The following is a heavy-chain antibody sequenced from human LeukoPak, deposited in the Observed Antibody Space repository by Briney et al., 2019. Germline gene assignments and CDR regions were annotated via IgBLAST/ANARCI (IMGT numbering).Heavy chain of an antibody. CDR1: GFSFSSYS. V-gene: IGHV3-48*01. CDR2: ISSPTSNI. J-gene: IGHJ4*02. CDR3: AREGREYSYDY. Sequence: GGSLRLSCAASGFSFSSYSFNWVRQAPGKGLEWISYISSPTSNIHYADSVKGRFTISRDNAKNSLFLQMNSLRVDDTAVYYCAREGREYSYDYSGQGTLVTVSS. D-gene: IGHD5-18*01.